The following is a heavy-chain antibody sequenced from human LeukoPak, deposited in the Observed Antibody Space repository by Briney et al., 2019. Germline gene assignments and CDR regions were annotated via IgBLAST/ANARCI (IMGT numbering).Heavy chain of an antibody. D-gene: IGHD2-2*01. CDR1: GYTFTSYY. CDR3: ARLSIPSTPANNWFDS. Sequence: GASVKVSCKASGYTFTSYYMHWVRQAPGQGLEWMGIINSSGGSTSYAQKFQGRVTMTRDMSTSTVYMELSSLRSEDTAVYYCARLSIPSTPANNWFDSWGQGTLVTVSS. CDR2: INSSGGST. V-gene: IGHV1-46*01. J-gene: IGHJ5*01.